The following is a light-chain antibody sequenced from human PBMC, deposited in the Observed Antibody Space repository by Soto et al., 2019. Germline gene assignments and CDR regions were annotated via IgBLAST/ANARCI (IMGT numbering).Light chain of an antibody. CDR2: GAS. Sequence: EIVLTQSPGTLSLSPGERATLSCRASQTVSSTYLAWYQHKPGQAPRLVVYGASSRATGIPERFSGIGSGTEFTLTISRLEPEDFAVYYCQQYNNWPPVFGGGTKVEIK. CDR1: QTVSSTY. CDR3: QQYNNWPPV. V-gene: IGKV3-20*01. J-gene: IGKJ4*01.